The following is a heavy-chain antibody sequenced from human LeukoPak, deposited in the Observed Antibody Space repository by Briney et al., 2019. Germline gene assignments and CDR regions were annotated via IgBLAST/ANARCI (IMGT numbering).Heavy chain of an antibody. CDR1: GFTFSSYW. D-gene: IGHD1-26*01. Sequence: GGSLRPSCAASGFTFSSYWIHWVRQAPGKGLVWVSTLNSAGSITPFADSVKGRFTISRDNAKNTLYLQMNSLRAEDTAVYYCARGGTYSWDGLDIWGQGTMVTVSS. V-gene: IGHV3-74*01. CDR2: LNSAGSIT. J-gene: IGHJ3*02. CDR3: ARGGTYSWDGLDI.